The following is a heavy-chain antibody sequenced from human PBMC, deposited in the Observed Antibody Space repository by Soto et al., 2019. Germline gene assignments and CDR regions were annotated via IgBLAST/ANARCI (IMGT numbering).Heavy chain of an antibody. CDR3: AGDRALDY. J-gene: IGHJ4*02. V-gene: IGHV4-59*12. CDR2: IYDSANT. Sequence: SETLSLTCTVSGGPIRSFYWSWIRQPPGKGLEWIGYIYASANTNYIYDSANTNYSPSLKSRLTMSLDTSKSHFSLKLISVTAEDTAVYYCAGDRALDYWGQGTLVTVSS. CDR1: GGPIRSFY.